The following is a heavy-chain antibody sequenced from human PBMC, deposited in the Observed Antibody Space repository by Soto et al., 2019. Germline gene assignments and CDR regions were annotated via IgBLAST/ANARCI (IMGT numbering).Heavy chain of an antibody. Sequence: SETLSLTCTVSGGSISSGGYYWSWIRQHPGKGLEWIGYIYYSGSTYYNPSLKSRVTISVDTSKNQFSLKLSSVTAADTAVYYGARGFFSFPLDYGGQETLATVPS. D-gene: IGHD2-15*01. CDR3: ARGFFSFPLDY. CDR1: GGSISSGGYY. J-gene: IGHJ4*02. V-gene: IGHV4-31*03. CDR2: IYYSGST.